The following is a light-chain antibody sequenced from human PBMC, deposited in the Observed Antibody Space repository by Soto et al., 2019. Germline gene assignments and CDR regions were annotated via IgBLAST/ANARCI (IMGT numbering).Light chain of an antibody. Sequence: ESVMTQSPVSLSVTPGEPASISCRSSQSLLHSNGYNYLDWYLQKPGQSPQLLIYLGSFRAAGVPDRFSGSGSGTDFTLKISRVEAADVGVDYCMQALQTPSFGGGTKVEIK. V-gene: IGKV2-28*01. J-gene: IGKJ4*01. CDR1: QSLLHSNGYNY. CDR3: MQALQTPS. CDR2: LGS.